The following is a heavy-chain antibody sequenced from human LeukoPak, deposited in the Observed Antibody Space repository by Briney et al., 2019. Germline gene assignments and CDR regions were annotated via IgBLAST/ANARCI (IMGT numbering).Heavy chain of an antibody. Sequence: SKTLSLTCTVSGGSISSGGFYWTWIRQPPGKGLEWIGYTYYSGSTYYNPSLKSRVTISVDTSKNQFSLKLSSVTAADTAVYYCARGPLLAPFDYWGQGTLVTVSS. J-gene: IGHJ4*02. CDR3: ARGPLLAPFDY. CDR2: TYYSGST. V-gene: IGHV4-30-4*01. CDR1: GGSISSGGFY. D-gene: IGHD3-10*01.